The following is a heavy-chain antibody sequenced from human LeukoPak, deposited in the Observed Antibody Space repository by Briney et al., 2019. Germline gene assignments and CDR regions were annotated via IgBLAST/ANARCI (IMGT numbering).Heavy chain of an antibody. Sequence: GESLKISCKGSGYSFTSYWIGWVRQMPGKGLEWMGIIYPGDSDTRYSPSFQGQVTISADKSISTAYLQWSSLKASDTAMYYCATTRDYYDSSGYQYYFDYWGQGTLVTVSS. J-gene: IGHJ4*02. D-gene: IGHD3-22*01. CDR3: ATTRDYYDSSGYQYYFDY. V-gene: IGHV5-51*01. CDR2: IYPGDSDT. CDR1: GYSFTSYW.